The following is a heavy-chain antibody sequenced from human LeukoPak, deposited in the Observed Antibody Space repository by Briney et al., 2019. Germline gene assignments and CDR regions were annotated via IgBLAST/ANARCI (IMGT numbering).Heavy chain of an antibody. V-gene: IGHV3-21*01. J-gene: IGHJ6*03. D-gene: IGHD1-26*01. CDR1: GFTFSTYN. CDR2: ITSTSTYV. Sequence: MAGGSLRLSCEASGFTFSTYNMNWVRQAPGKRLEWVSSITSTSTYVFYADSVKGRFTISRDNAKNSLYLQMNSLRAEDTAVYYCARDPYSGSYGDYYYYYMDVWGKGTTVTISS. CDR3: ARDPYSGSYGDYYYYYMDV.